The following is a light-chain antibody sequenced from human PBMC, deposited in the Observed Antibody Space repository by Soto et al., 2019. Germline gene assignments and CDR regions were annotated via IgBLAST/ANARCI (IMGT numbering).Light chain of an antibody. CDR1: QDMSSY. CDR3: QQLNDYPLT. V-gene: IGKV1-9*01. CDR2: AAS. J-gene: IGKJ5*01. Sequence: QLTQSPSSLAASVGDRVTITCRASQDMSSYLAWYQQRPEKAPKLLIYAASTLQSGLPSRFSGSGSGTDFTLTISSLQPEDFATYYCQQLNDYPLTFGQGTRLEIK.